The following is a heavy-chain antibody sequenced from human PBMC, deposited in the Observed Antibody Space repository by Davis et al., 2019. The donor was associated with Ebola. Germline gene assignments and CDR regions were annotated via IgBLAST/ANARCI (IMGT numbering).Heavy chain of an antibody. CDR2: ISWNSGSI. J-gene: IGHJ4*02. D-gene: IGHD6-6*01. Sequence: PGGSLRLSCAASGFTFDDYAMHWVRPAPGKGLEWVSGISWNSGSIGYADSVKGRFTISRDNAKNSLYLQMNSLRAEDTALYYCATGDSSSSGPFDYWGQGTLVTVSS. CDR3: ATGDSSSSGPFDY. V-gene: IGHV3-9*01. CDR1: GFTFDDYA.